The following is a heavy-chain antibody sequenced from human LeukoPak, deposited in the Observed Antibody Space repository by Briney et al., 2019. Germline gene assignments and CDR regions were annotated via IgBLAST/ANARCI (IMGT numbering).Heavy chain of an antibody. CDR2: IIPIVGTA. D-gene: IGHD6-19*01. J-gene: IGHJ3*02. CDR1: GGTFSTYYA. CDR3: VSPSGSGWYSDAFDI. V-gene: IGHV1-69*04. Sequence: ASVKVSCKASGGTFSTYYAISWVRHAPGQGLEWMGRIIPIVGTANYAQKFQGRVTMTADKSTGTVYMELSSLRSGDTAVYYCVSPSGSGWYSDAFDIWGQGTMVTVSS.